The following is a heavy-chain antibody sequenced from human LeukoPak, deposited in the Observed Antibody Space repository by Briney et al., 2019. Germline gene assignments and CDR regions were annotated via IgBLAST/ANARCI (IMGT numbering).Heavy chain of an antibody. CDR2: IYYGGIT. CDR3: ARAGLHYDLHY. CDR1: GGSLSSGDYY. V-gene: IGHV4-30-4*01. Sequence: SETLSLTCTVSGGSLSSGDYYWSWIRQPPGKGLEWIGYIYYGGITYYNPSLRSRVTISLDTSKNQFSLNLTSVTAADTAVYYCARAGLHYDLHYWGQGTLVTVSS. D-gene: IGHD3-3*01. J-gene: IGHJ4*02.